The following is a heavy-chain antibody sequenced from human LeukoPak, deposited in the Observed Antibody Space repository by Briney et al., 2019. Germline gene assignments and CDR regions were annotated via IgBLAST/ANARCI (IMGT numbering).Heavy chain of an antibody. Sequence: PGGSLRLSCVASGFTFSNHAMNWVRQAPGKGLEWVSSISANGINTYYADSVKGRFTISRDNSKNTLYLQMNSLRAEDAAAYYCARRITAASTYYFDYWGQGTLVIVSS. CDR1: GFTFSNHA. V-gene: IGHV3-23*01. J-gene: IGHJ4*02. D-gene: IGHD6-25*01. CDR3: ARRITAASTYYFDY. CDR2: ISANGINT.